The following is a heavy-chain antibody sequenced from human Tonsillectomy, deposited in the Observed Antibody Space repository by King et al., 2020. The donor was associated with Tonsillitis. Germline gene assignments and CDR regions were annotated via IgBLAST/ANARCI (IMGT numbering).Heavy chain of an antibody. Sequence: VQLVESGGGLVQPGGSLKLSCAASGFTFSDSTMHWVRQASGKGLEWVGRIRRKTNSYATAYAESVKGRFTISRDDSKNTAYLQMNGLKTEDTAVYYCTRGYCTNGVCYILDYWGQGTQVTVSS. V-gene: IGHV3-73*01. CDR1: GFTFSDST. J-gene: IGHJ4*02. CDR2: IRRKTNSYAT. D-gene: IGHD2-8*01. CDR3: TRGYCTNGVCYILDY.